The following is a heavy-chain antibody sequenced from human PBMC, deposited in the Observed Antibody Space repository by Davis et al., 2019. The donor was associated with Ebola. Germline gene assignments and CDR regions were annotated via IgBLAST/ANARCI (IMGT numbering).Heavy chain of an antibody. Sequence: MPSETLSLTCVVSGGSISSSNWWSWVRQPPGKGLEWIGEIYHSGSTNYNPSLKSRVTISVDTSKNQFSLKLSSVTAADTAVYYCARRRITIFGVVIGTGIRGGMDVWGQGTTVTVSS. CDR2: IYHSGST. D-gene: IGHD3-3*01. J-gene: IGHJ6*02. V-gene: IGHV4-4*02. CDR1: GGSISSSNW. CDR3: ARRRITIFGVVIGTGIRGGMDV.